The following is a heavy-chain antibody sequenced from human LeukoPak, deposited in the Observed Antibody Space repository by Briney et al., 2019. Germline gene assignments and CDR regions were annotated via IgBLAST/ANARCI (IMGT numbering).Heavy chain of an antibody. V-gene: IGHV4-4*02. CDR2: IYHSGST. Sequence: ASETLSLTCAVSGGSIFSGNWWSWVRQPPGKGLEWIGEIYHSGSTNCNPSLKSRVTTSVDKSKNQFSLNLTSVTAADTAVYYCARLRTGAGLYYFDSWGQGTLVTVSP. D-gene: IGHD6-13*01. J-gene: IGHJ4*02. CDR1: GGSIFSGNW. CDR3: ARLRTGAGLYYFDS.